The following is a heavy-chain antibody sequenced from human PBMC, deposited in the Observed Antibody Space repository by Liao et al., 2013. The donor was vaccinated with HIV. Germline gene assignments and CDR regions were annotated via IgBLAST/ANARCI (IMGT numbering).Heavy chain of an antibody. J-gene: IGHJ5*02. V-gene: IGHV4-61*02. D-gene: IGHD3-3*01. CDR1: GDSISSGRYF. Sequence: QLQLQESGPGLVKTSETLSLTCTVSGDSISSGRYFWSWIRQPAGKTLEWIGRIYTSGITNYNSSLKSRVTISLDTSKNQFSLTLKSMTAADTAVYYCARLLLSEVDPWGQGTRRSPSPQ. CDR2: IYTSGIT. CDR3: ARLLLSEVDP.